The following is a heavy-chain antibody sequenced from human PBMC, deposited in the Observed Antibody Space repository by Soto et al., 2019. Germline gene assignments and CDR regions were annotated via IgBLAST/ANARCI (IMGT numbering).Heavy chain of an antibody. D-gene: IGHD5-12*01. CDR3: ARAGRDGYNYYYYYGMDV. V-gene: IGHV1-69*01. J-gene: IGHJ6*02. CDR1: GGTFSSYA. CDR2: IIPIFGTA. Sequence: QVQLVQSGAEVKKPGSSVKVSCKASGGTFSSYAISRVRQAPGQGLEWMGGIIPIFGTANYAQKFQGRVTITADESTSTAYMELSSLRSEDTAVYYCARAGRDGYNYYYYYGMDVWGQGTTVTVSS.